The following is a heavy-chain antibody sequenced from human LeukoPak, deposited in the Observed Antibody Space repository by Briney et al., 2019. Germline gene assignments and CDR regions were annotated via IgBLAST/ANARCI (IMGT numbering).Heavy chain of an antibody. D-gene: IGHD4-11*01. V-gene: IGHV4-59*11. J-gene: IGHJ2*01. CDR2: INYSGSS. Sequence: SETLSLTCTVSGGSISSHYWSWIRQLPGKGLEYIGYINYSGSSSYNPSLKSRVTISADTSKNQFSLKLTSVTAADTAVYYCAREGDHSGGYWYFDLWGRGTLVTVSS. CDR1: GGSISSHY. CDR3: AREGDHSGGYWYFDL.